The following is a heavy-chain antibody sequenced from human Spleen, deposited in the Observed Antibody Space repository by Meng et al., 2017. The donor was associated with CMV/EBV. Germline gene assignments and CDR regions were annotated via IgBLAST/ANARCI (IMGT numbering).Heavy chain of an antibody. CDR1: GGTFSSYA. J-gene: IGHJ2*01. Sequence: ASVKVSCKASGGTFSSYAISWVRQAPGQGLEWMGWINPNSGGTNYAQKFQGRVTLTTDSSTTTAFMELRSLRSDDTAVYYCARDEANWGFCDLWGRGTLVTVSS. D-gene: IGHD7-27*01. V-gene: IGHV1-18*01. CDR3: ARDEANWGFCDL. CDR2: INPNSGGT.